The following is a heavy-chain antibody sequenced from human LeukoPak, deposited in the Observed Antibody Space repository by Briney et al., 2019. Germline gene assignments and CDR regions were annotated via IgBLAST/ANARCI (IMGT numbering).Heavy chain of an antibody. Sequence: ASVKVSCKSSGYTFTSYAMHWVRQAPGQRLEWMGWINVGNGNTKYSQKFQGRVTITRDTSASTAYMELSSLRSEDTAVYHCARDESAGYWGQGTLVTVSS. J-gene: IGHJ4*02. D-gene: IGHD6-25*01. V-gene: IGHV1-3*01. CDR2: INVGNGNT. CDR3: ARDESAGY. CDR1: GYTFTSYA.